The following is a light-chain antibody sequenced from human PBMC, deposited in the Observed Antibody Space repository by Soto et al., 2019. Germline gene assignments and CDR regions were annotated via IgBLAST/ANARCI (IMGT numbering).Light chain of an antibody. CDR2: DNN. CDR3: GTWDSSLSADV. Sequence: QSALTQPPSVSAAPGQKVTISCSGSSSNIGNNDVSWYQQFPGTAPKLLIYDNNKRPSGIPDRFSGSKSGTSATLGITGLQTGDEADYYCGTWDSSLSADVFGTGTQLTVL. CDR1: SSNIGNND. J-gene: IGLJ1*01. V-gene: IGLV1-51*01.